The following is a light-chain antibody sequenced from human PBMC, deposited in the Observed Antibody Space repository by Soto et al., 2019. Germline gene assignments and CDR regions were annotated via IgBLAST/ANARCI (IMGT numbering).Light chain of an antibody. V-gene: IGKV1-39*01. J-gene: IGKJ3*01. Sequence: DIQMTQSPSSLSASVGDRVTMTCRASQSISNYLIWYQQKSGKAPKLLIYAASSLQSGVPSRFSGSGSGTDFTLTISSLQPEDFATYYCQQSSTIPLTFGPGTKVDIK. CDR3: QQSSTIPLT. CDR2: AAS. CDR1: QSISNY.